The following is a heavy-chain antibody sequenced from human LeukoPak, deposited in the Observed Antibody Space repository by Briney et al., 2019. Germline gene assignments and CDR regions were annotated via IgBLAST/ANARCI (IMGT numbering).Heavy chain of an antibody. J-gene: IGHJ4*02. CDR2: TYYRSKLYN. V-gene: IGHV6-1*01. CDR3: ARDTYYDFWSSSYFDY. Sequence: PSQTLSLTCALSEDIVSSNSAAWNWIRQSPSRGLEWLGRTYYRSKLYNDYAVSVKSRITINPDTSKNQFSLQLNSVTPEDTAVYYCARDTYYDFWSSSYFDYWGQGTLVTVSS. CDR1: EDIVSSNSAA. D-gene: IGHD3-3*01.